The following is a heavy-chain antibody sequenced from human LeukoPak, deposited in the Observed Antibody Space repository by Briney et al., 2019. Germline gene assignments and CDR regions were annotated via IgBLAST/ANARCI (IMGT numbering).Heavy chain of an antibody. J-gene: IGHJ4*02. CDR1: GFTLSYYG. D-gene: IGHD2-2*01. Sequence: GESLRLSCAASGFTLSYYGMHWVRQAPGRGLEWVAFISYDGSNKYYADSVKGRFAISRDNSKNTLYLQVNSLRAEDTAVYYCAKAYGYCTTTSCSHEEFDYWGQGTLVTVSS. CDR3: AKAYGYCTTTSCSHEEFDY. V-gene: IGHV3-30*18. CDR2: ISYDGSNK.